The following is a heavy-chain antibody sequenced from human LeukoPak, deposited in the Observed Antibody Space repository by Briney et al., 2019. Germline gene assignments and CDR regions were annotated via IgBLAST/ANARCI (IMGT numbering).Heavy chain of an antibody. J-gene: IGHJ6*02. CDR2: IIPILGIA. CDR3: ARSAGSSYGMDV. D-gene: IGHD6-6*01. CDR1: GYTFTTYY. Sequence: GASVKVSCKASGYTFTTYYIHWVRQAPGQGLEWMGRIIPILGIANYAQKFQGRVTITADKSTSTAYMELSSLSSEDTAVYYCARSAGSSYGMDVWGQGTTVTVSS. V-gene: IGHV1-69*02.